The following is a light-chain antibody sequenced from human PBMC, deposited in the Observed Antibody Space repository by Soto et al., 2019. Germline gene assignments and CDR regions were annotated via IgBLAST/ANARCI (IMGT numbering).Light chain of an antibody. V-gene: IGKV4-1*01. CDR2: WAS. CDR3: HQYYSGPLS. CDR1: QSLLYNSNNKNY. Sequence: DIVMTQSPDSLAVSLGERATINCKSSQSLLYNSNNKNYLAWYQQEPGQPPKLLIYWASTRESGVPDRFSGSGSGTDFTLTISTLQAEDVAVYYCHQYYSGPLSFGGGTKVEIK. J-gene: IGKJ4*01.